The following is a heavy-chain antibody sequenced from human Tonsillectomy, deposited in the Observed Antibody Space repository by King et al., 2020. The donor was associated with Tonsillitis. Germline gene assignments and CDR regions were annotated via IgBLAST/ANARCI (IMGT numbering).Heavy chain of an antibody. V-gene: IGHV3-23*04. CDR1: GFTFTSYA. CDR3: AKMGDYYGSGRGWFDP. D-gene: IGHD3-10*01. Sequence: VQLVESGGGLVQPGGSLRLSCAASGFTFTSYAMSWVRQAPGKGLEWVSLISGSSGSTYYADSVKGRFTISRDNSKNTVNLQMNSLRAEDTAVYYCAKMGDYYGSGRGWFDPWGQGTLVTVSS. CDR2: ISGSSGST. J-gene: IGHJ5*02.